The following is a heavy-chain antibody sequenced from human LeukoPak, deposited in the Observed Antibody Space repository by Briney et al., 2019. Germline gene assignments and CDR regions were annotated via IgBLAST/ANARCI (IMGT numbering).Heavy chain of an antibody. D-gene: IGHD7-27*01. CDR1: GYSISSGYH. Sequence: PSETLSLTCVVSGYSISSGYHWGWIRQPPGKGLEWIGSVYCSGTTYYDPSLKSRVTISVDTSNNQISLKVRSVTAADTAMYYCARENWVFDYWGQGILVTVSS. CDR2: VYCSGTT. V-gene: IGHV4-38-2*02. J-gene: IGHJ4*02. CDR3: ARENWVFDY.